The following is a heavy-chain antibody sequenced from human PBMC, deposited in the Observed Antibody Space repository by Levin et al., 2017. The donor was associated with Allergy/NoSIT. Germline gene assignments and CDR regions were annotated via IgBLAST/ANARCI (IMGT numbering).Heavy chain of an antibody. V-gene: IGHV3-9*01. J-gene: IGHJ4*02. CDR3: AKADKTAAGTFSTYYFDY. CDR1: GFTFDDYA. CDR2: ISWNSGSI. D-gene: IGHD6-13*01. Sequence: SLKISCAASGFTFDDYAMHWVRQAPGKGLEWVSGISWNSGSIGYADSVKGRFTISRDNAKNSLYLQMNSLRAEDTALYYCAKADKTAAGTFSTYYFDYWGQGTLVTVSS.